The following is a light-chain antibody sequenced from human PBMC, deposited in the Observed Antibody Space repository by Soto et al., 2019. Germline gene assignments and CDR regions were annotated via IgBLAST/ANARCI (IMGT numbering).Light chain of an antibody. V-gene: IGLV1-47*02. CDR3: AAWDDRLSGWV. CDR2: SHN. J-gene: IGLJ3*02. Sequence: QSVLTQPPSASGTPGQRVTISCSGSSSNIGSNYVYWYQQLPGTAPKLLIYSHNYRPSGVPDRFSGSKSGTSASLAISGLRSEDEADYYCAAWDDRLSGWVFGGGKKETVL. CDR1: SSNIGSNY.